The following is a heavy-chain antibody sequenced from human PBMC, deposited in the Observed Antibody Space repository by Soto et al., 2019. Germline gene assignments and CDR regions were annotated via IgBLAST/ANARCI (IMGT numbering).Heavy chain of an antibody. J-gene: IGHJ5*02. CDR1: GYTFTSYY. V-gene: IGHV1-46*01. D-gene: IGHD2-15*01. CDR3: ARDRVDCSGGNCWRSVEDT. Sequence: QVQLVQSGAEVKKPGASVKVSCKASGYTFTSYYMHWVRQAPGQGLEWMGIIDPSGGGTSYAQKFXGRRTMTRDTSXXXVXXELSSLRSEDTAVYYCARDRVDCSGGNCWRSVEDTWGQGTLVTVSS. CDR2: IDPSGGGT.